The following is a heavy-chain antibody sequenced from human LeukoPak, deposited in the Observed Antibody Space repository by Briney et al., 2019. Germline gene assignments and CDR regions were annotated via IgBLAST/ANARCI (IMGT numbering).Heavy chain of an antibody. CDR3: ARGDCSSTSCYTNYYYYMDV. D-gene: IGHD2-2*02. V-gene: IGHV1-18*01. J-gene: IGHJ6*03. CDR2: ISAYNGNT. CDR1: GYTFTGYG. Sequence: ASVKVSCKASGYTFTGYGISWVRQAPGQGLEWMGWISAYNGNTNYAQKLQGRVTMTTDTSTSTVYMELSSLRSEDTAVYYCARGDCSSTSCYTNYYYYMDVWGKGTTVTVSS.